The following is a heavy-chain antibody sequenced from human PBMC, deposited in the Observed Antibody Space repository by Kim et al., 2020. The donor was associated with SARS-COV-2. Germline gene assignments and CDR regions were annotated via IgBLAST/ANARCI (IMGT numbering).Heavy chain of an antibody. CDR2: INHSGST. D-gene: IGHD3-22*01. V-gene: IGHV4-34*01. CDR3: ARHYDSSGYYSGPRYYFDY. Sequence: SETLSLTCAVYGGSFSGYYWSWIRQPPGKGLEWIGEINHSGSTNYNPSLKSRVTISVDTSKNQFSLKLSSVTAADTAVYYCARHYDSSGYYSGPRYYFDYWGQGTLVTVSS. CDR1: GGSFSGYY. J-gene: IGHJ4*02.